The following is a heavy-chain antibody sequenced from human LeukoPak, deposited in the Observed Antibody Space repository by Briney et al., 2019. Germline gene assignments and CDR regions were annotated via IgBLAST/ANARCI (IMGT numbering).Heavy chain of an antibody. J-gene: IGHJ4*02. D-gene: IGHD5-24*01. Sequence: ASVTVSCKASGGTFSSYAISWVRQAPGQGLEWMGGIIPIFGTANYAQKFQGRVTITGDEATSTAYMEVSSLRSEDTAVYYCARGGDGYNFSLFDYWGQGTLVTVSS. CDR1: GGTFSSYA. CDR3: ARGGDGYNFSLFDY. CDR2: IIPIFGTA. V-gene: IGHV1-69*13.